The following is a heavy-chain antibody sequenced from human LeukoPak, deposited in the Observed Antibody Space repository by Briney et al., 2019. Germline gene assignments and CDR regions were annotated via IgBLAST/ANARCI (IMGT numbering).Heavy chain of an antibody. V-gene: IGHV3-48*01. J-gene: IGHJ4*02. CDR3: AKHQVGATSPGFY. D-gene: IGHD1-26*01. Sequence: GGSLRLSCAASGFTFSSYSMNWVRQAPGKGLEWVSYISSSSSTIYYADSVKGRFTISRDNSKNTLYLQMNSLRAEDTAVYYCAKHQVGATSPGFYWGQGTLVTVSS. CDR1: GFTFSSYS. CDR2: ISSSSSTI.